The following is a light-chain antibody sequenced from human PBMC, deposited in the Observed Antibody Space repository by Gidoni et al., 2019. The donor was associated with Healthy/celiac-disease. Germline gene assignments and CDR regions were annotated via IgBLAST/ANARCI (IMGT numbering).Light chain of an antibody. V-gene: IGKV1-39*01. CDR2: AAS. CDR1: QSISSY. CDR3: QQSYSTPPT. J-gene: IGKJ1*01. Sequence: DIQMTQSPSSLSASVGHRVTLTCRASQSISSYLNWYQQKPGKAPKLLIYAASSLQSGVPSRFSGSGSGTDFTLTISSLQPEDFATYYCQQSYSTPPTFGQGTKVEIK.